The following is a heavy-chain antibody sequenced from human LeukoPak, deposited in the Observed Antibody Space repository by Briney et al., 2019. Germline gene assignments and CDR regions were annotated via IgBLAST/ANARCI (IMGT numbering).Heavy chain of an antibody. CDR2: INHSGST. CDR3: ARSEYDYVWGSYRYSPYYFDY. D-gene: IGHD3-16*02. J-gene: IGHJ4*02. CDR1: GGSFSGYY. V-gene: IGHV4-34*01. Sequence: PSETLSLTCAVYGGSFSGYYWSWIRRPPGKGLEWIGEINHSGSTNYNPSLKSRVTISIDTSKNQFSLKLSSVTAADTAVYYCARSEYDYVWGSYRYSPYYFDYWGQGTLVTVSS.